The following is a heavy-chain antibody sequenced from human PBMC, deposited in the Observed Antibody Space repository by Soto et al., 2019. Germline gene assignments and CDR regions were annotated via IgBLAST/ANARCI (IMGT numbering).Heavy chain of an antibody. Sequence: SETLSLTCTFSGGSISSYYWSWIRQPPGKGLEWIGYIYYSGRTNYNPSFKSRVTISVDASKNQFSLKLRSATAADTAVYYCAALAYCSGGNCYSFDYWGQGTLVTVS. J-gene: IGHJ4*02. CDR2: IYYSGRT. CDR1: GGSISSYY. D-gene: IGHD2-15*01. CDR3: AALAYCSGGNCYSFDY. V-gene: IGHV4-59*01.